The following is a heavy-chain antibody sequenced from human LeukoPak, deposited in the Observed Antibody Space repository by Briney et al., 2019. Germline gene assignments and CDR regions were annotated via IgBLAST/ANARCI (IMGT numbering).Heavy chain of an antibody. V-gene: IGHV3-23*01. CDR2: ISGGGGST. J-gene: IGHJ4*02. CDR3: AKSSSWIFDY. CDR1: GFTFNNYA. D-gene: IGHD6-13*01. Sequence: SGGSLRRSCAASGFTFNNYAMSWVRQAPGKGLEWVSGISGGGGSTYYADSVKGRFTISRDNSKNTLYLQMNSLRAEDTAVYYCAKSSSWIFDYWGQGTLVTVSS.